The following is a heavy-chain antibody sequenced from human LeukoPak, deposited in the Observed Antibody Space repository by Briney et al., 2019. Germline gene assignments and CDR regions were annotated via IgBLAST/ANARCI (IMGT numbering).Heavy chain of an antibody. CDR2: VSGSGGST. D-gene: IGHD6-19*01. J-gene: IGHJ4*02. CDR3: AKAVRSSGWYYFDY. Sequence: GGSLRLSCAASGFPFTVYPTHWVRQAPGKGLEWVSAVSGSGGSTYYADSVKGRFTISRDNSKNTLYLQMNSLRAEDTAVYYCAKAVRSSGWYYFDYWGQGTLVTVSS. V-gene: IGHV3-23*01. CDR1: GFPFTVYP.